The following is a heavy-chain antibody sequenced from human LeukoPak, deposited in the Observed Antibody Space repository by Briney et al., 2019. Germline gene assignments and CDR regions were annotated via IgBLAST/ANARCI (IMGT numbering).Heavy chain of an antibody. Sequence: PGRSLRLSCAASGFTFSSYGMHWVRQAPGKGLEWVAVMWYDGSNKYYADSVKGRFTISRDNSKNTLYLRMNSLRAEDTAVYYCAAGWNWVDYWGQGALVTVSS. CDR1: GFTFSSYG. V-gene: IGHV3-33*01. CDR2: MWYDGSNK. D-gene: IGHD1-1*01. J-gene: IGHJ4*02. CDR3: AAGWNWVDY.